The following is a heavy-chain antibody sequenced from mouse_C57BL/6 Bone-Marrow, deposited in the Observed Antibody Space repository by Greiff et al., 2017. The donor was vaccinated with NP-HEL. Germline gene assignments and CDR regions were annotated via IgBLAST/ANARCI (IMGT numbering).Heavy chain of an antibody. J-gene: IGHJ1*03. CDR3: ARKSNYRYFDV. CDR2: INPSSGYT. Sequence: VHLVESGAELARPGASVKMSCKASGYTFTSYTMHWVKQRPGQGLEWIGYINPSSGYTKYNQKFKDKATLTADKSSSTAYMQLSSLTSEDSAVYYCARKSNYRYFDVWGTGTTVTVSS. V-gene: IGHV1-4*01. D-gene: IGHD1-3*01. CDR1: GYTFTSYT.